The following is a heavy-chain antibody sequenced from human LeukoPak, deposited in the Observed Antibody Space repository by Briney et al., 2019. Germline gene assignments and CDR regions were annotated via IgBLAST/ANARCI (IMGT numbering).Heavy chain of an antibody. V-gene: IGHV5-51*01. Sequence: GESPQISCKGSGYSFTNYWIGWGRQLPGKGLEWMGIIYPGDSDTRYSPSFQGQVTISADKSISTAYLQWSSLKASDTAMYYCARHFLGSRSYLDYWGQGTLVTVSS. CDR1: GYSFTNYW. J-gene: IGHJ4*02. CDR2: IYPGDSDT. D-gene: IGHD6-13*01. CDR3: ARHFLGSRSYLDY.